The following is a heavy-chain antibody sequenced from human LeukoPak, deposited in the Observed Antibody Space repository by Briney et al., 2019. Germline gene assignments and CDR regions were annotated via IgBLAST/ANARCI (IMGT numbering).Heavy chain of an antibody. D-gene: IGHD3-16*02. V-gene: IGHV4-34*01. CDR1: GGSFSGYY. CDR2: LYHTGSA. Sequence: SETLSLTCAVYGGSFSGYYWSWIRQPPGKGLEWIGSLYHTGSAYYNPSLKSRVTISMDVSKNHFSLKLSSVTAADTAVYYCARTYDYVWGSYRSHSFDSWGQGTLVTVSS. CDR3: ARTYDYVWGSYRSHSFDS. J-gene: IGHJ4*02.